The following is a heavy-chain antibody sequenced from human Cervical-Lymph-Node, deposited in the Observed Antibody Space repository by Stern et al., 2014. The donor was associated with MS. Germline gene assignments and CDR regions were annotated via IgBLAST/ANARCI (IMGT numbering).Heavy chain of an antibody. CDR3: ARDKDHGLEI. D-gene: IGHD4/OR15-4a*01. V-gene: IGHV1-18*01. Sequence: VQLVQSGLEVKEPGASVKVSCKASGYTFTSNGISWVRQAPGQGLEWMGWISAQTGSTAYVQSFHDRFTMTTDPSTRTAFMELRSLRSDDTAMYYCARDKDHGLEIWGQGTMVTISS. J-gene: IGHJ3*02. CDR2: ISAQTGST. CDR1: GYTFTSNG.